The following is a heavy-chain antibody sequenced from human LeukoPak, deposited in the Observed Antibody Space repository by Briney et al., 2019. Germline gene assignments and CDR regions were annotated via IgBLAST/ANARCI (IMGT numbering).Heavy chain of an antibody. CDR2: INAGNGNT. V-gene: IGHV1-3*01. CDR1: GGTFSSYA. Sequence: ASVKVSCKASGGTFSSYAISWVRQAPGQRLEWMGWINAGNGNTKYSQKFQGRVTITRDTSASTAYMELSSLRSEDTAVYYCARSHSPLWFGELFLSPFDYWGQGTLVTVSS. CDR3: ARSHSPLWFGELFLSPFDY. D-gene: IGHD3-10*01. J-gene: IGHJ4*02.